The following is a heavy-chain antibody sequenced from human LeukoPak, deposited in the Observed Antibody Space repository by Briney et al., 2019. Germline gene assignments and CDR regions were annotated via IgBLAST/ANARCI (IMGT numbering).Heavy chain of an antibody. J-gene: IGHJ5*02. CDR2: ISWNSGSI. V-gene: IGHV3-9*01. Sequence: GGSLRLSCAASGFTFDDYAMHWVRQAPGKGLEWVSGISWNSGSIGYADSVKGRFTISRDNAKNSLYLQMNSLRAEDTAVYYCARDWLPWGQGTLVTVSS. D-gene: IGHD5-12*01. CDR3: ARDWLP. CDR1: GFTFDDYA.